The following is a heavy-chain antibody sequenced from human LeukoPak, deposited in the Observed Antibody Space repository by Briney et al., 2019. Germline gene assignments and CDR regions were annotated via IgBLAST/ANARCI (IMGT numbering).Heavy chain of an antibody. CDR1: GGSIGSFY. CDR2: VFDSGST. J-gene: IGHJ4*01. V-gene: IGHV4-59*08. CDR3: ARQNGAYSGYDSFLN. Sequence: SETLSLTGTVSGGSIGSFYWSWIRQPPGKTLEWIANVFDSGSTNYNPSLTIRVTVSVDTSKNKFSLRLSSVTVSDTAVYYCARQNGAYSGYDSFLNWGQRTLLTASS. D-gene: IGHD5-12*01.